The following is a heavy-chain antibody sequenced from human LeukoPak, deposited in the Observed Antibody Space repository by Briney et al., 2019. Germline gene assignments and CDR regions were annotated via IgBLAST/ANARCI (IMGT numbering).Heavy chain of an antibody. CDR2: INHSGST. CDR1: GGSFSGYY. V-gene: IGHV4-34*01. J-gene: IGHJ4*02. CDR3: ARAQKWSGFPGFPFDY. Sequence: SETLSLTCAVYGGSFSGYYWSWIRQPPGKGLEWIGEINHSGSTNCNPSLKSRVTISVDTSKNQFSLKLSSVTAADTAVYYCARAQKWSGFPGFPFDYWGQGTLVTVSS. D-gene: IGHD3-3*01.